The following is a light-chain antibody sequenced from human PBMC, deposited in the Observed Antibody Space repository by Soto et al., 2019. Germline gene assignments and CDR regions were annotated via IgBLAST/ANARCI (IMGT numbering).Light chain of an antibody. Sequence: QSVLTQPPSASGSPGQSVTISCTGTSSDVADYNYVSWYQQYPDKAPKLMIYEVSKRPSGVPDRFSGSKSGNTASLTVSGLQAEDEADYYCSSYAGSNNWVFGGGTKLTVL. V-gene: IGLV2-8*01. CDR2: EVS. CDR3: SSYAGSNNWV. CDR1: SSDVADYNY. J-gene: IGLJ3*02.